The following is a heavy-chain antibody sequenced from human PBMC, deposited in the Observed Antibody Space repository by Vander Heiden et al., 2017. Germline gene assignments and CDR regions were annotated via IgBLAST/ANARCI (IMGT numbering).Heavy chain of an antibody. V-gene: IGHV3-33*01. J-gene: IGHJ5*02. CDR2: IWYDGSNK. Sequence: PGRSLRLSCAASGFTFSSYGMHWVRQAPGKGLEWVAVIWYDGSNKYYADSVKGRFTISRDNSKNTLYLQMNSLRAEDTAVYYCARDMSYIVVVPGVVGPFDPWGQGTLVTVSS. CDR1: GFTFSSYG. D-gene: IGHD2-2*01. CDR3: ARDMSYIVVVPGVVGPFDP.